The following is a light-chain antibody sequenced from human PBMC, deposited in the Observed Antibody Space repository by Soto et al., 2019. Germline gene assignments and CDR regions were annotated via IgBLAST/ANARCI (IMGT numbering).Light chain of an antibody. CDR1: DWGKTY. V-gene: IGLV3-1*01. CDR3: QAWDSHAYV. Sequence: SYELTQPPSVSVSPGQTANISCSGGDWGKTYASWYQQRPGQSPILIIYQDSKRPSGIPERFSGSISGDTATLTISGTQTLDEADYYCQAWDSHAYVFGSGTKVTVL. J-gene: IGLJ1*01. CDR2: QDS.